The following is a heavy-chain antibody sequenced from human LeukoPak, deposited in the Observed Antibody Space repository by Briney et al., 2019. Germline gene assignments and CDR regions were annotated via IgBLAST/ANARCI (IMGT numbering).Heavy chain of an antibody. Sequence: ASVKVSCKASGHTFTAYYMFWVRQAPGQGLEWMGWINPNSGGTNYAPKFQGRVTMTRDTSISTAYMELSGLTSDETAVYFCATYYSDTSARDWGQGTLVTVSS. CDR2: INPNSGGT. V-gene: IGHV1-2*02. D-gene: IGHD3-22*01. CDR1: GHTFTAYY. J-gene: IGHJ4*02. CDR3: ATYYSDTSARD.